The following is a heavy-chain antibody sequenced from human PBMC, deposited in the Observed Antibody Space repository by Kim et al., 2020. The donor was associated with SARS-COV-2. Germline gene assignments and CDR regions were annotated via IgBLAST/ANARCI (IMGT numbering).Heavy chain of an antibody. CDR1: GFTFSGYA. D-gene: IGHD3-22*01. CDR3: AKGPGSSDSPSYFDY. Sequence: GGSLRLSCAASGFTFSGYAMNWVRQAPGKGLEWVSAISGSGDSTYYADSVKCRFTISRDNSKTMLCLQMNSLRAEDTAIYYCAKGPGSSDSPSYFDYWGQGTLVT. CDR2: ISGSGDST. V-gene: IGHV3-23*01. J-gene: IGHJ4*02.